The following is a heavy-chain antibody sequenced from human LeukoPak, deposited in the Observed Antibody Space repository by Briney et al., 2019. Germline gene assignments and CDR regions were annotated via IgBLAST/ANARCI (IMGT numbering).Heavy chain of an antibody. J-gene: IGHJ4*02. D-gene: IGHD5-18*01. V-gene: IGHV4-39*01. CDR2: IYYSGNT. Sequence: SETLSLTCTVSGGSISSSSCYWGWIRQPPGKGLEWIGSIYYSGNTYYNPSLKSRVTISVDTSKNQFSLKLSSVTAADTAVYSCARHRSGAYSYGVLDYWGQGTLVTVSS. CDR1: GGSISSSSCY. CDR3: ARHRSGAYSYGVLDY.